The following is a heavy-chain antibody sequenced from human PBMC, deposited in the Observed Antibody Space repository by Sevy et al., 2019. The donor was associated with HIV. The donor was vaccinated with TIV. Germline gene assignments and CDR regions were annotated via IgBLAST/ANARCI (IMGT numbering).Heavy chain of an antibody. CDR1: GFTFSDHY. J-gene: IGHJ4*02. Sequence: GGSLRLSCAASGFTFSDHYMEWVRQAPGKGLEWVGRTRNKADSYPTEYAACVEGRFTISRDDSKNSLYLKMNSRKTEDTAVYYCASHAGIAAAGRVFDYWGQGSLVTVSS. CDR2: TRNKADSYPT. D-gene: IGHD6-13*01. V-gene: IGHV3-72*01. CDR3: ASHAGIAAAGRVFDY.